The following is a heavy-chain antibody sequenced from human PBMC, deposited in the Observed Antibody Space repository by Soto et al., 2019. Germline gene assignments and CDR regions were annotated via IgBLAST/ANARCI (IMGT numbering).Heavy chain of an antibody. V-gene: IGHV3-30-3*01. J-gene: IGHJ6*01. CDR1: GFTFSTYG. Sequence: QVQLVESGGGVVQPGRSLRLSCAASGFTFSTYGIHWVRQAPGKGLEWVALISHDESSEYYADSVKGRFTISRDNSKNTLYLQVNSLRAEDTAVYFCARGGFCRSTSCYHYAMDVW. CDR2: ISHDESSE. D-gene: IGHD2-2*01. CDR3: ARGGFCRSTSCYHYAMDV.